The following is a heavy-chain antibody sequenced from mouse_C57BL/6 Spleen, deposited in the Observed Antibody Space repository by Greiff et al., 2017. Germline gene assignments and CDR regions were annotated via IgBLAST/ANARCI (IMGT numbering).Heavy chain of an antibody. Sequence: EVHLVESGAELVKPGASVKLSCTASGFNIKDYYMHWVKQRTEQGLEWIGRIDPEDGETKYAPKFQGKATITADTSSNTAYLQLSSLTSEDTAVYYCARGITTVVPYFDYWGQGTTLTVSS. J-gene: IGHJ2*01. V-gene: IGHV14-2*01. CDR3: ARGITTVVPYFDY. D-gene: IGHD1-1*01. CDR2: IDPEDGET. CDR1: GFNIKDYY.